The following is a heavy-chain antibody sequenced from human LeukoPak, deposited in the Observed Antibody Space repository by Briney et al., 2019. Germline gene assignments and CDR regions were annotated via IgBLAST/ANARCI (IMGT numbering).Heavy chain of an antibody. Sequence: GGSLRLSCAASGFTFSSYAMSWVRQAPGKGLEWVSTVSGGGGTTYYADSVKGRFTISRDNAKNSLYLQMNSLRAEDTAVYYCASPTYSSGWYYFDYWGQGTLVTVSS. CDR1: GFTFSSYA. D-gene: IGHD6-19*01. V-gene: IGHV3-23*01. CDR3: ASPTYSSGWYYFDY. J-gene: IGHJ4*02. CDR2: VSGGGGTT.